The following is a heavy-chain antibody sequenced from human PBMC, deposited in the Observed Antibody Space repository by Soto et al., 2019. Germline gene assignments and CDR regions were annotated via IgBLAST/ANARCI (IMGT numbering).Heavy chain of an antibody. CDR1: GFTFSDYY. CDR3: PRDSYYGDFDY. CDR2: ISSSCSTI. J-gene: IGHJ4*02. V-gene: IGHV3-11*01. D-gene: IGHD4-17*01. Sequence: GGSLRLSCAASGFTFSDYYMSWIRQAPGKGLEWVSYISSSCSTIDYADSVKGRFTISRDNAKNSLYLQMNSLRAEDTAVYYCPRDSYYGDFDYWGKGTLVTVSS.